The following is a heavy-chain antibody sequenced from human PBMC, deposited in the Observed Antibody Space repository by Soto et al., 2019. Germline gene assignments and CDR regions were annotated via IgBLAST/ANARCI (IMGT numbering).Heavy chain of an antibody. V-gene: IGHV4-34*01. CDR1: GGSISSGCYY. Sequence: SETLSLTCAVSGGSISSGCYYWSRIPQPPGLGWGGNGEINHSGSTNYNPSLKSRVTISVDTSKNQFSLKLSSVTAADTAVYYCARGRSGGSCYSVFTSCGLTFDYWGQGTLVTVSS. J-gene: IGHJ4*02. CDR2: INHSGST. D-gene: IGHD2-15*01. CDR3: ARGRSGGSCYSVFTSCGLTFDY.